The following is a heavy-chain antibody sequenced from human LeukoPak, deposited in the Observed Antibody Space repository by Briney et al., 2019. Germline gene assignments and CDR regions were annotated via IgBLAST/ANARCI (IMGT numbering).Heavy chain of an antibody. J-gene: IGHJ4*02. Sequence: ASVTVSCKASGYNFNSYGLSWVRQAPGQGLEWMGWISAYDNNTNYEQTFQDRLTVTTDTSTSTLYMELRSLRSDDTAVYYCARARLPNAYFDYWGQGTLVTVSS. CDR2: ISAYDNNT. CDR1: GYNFNSYG. CDR3: ARARLPNAYFDY. D-gene: IGHD4-11*01. V-gene: IGHV1-18*01.